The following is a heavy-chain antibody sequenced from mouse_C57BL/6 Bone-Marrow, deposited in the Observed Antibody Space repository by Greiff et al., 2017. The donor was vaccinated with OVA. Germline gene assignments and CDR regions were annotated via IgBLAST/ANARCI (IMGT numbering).Heavy chain of an antibody. CDR2: IDPENGDT. J-gene: IGHJ4*01. Sequence: VQLQQSGAELVRPGASVKLSCTASGFNIKDDYMHWVKQRPEQGLEWIGWIDPENGDTEYASKFQGKATITADTSSNTAYLQLSSLTSEDTAVYYGTTGPAQAPYAMDYWGQGTSVTVSS. V-gene: IGHV14-4*01. CDR3: TTGPAQAPYAMDY. CDR1: GFNIKDDY. D-gene: IGHD3-2*02.